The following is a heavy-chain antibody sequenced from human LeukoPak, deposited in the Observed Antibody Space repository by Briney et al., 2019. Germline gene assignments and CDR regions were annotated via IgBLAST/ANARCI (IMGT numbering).Heavy chain of an antibody. CDR1: GITLSNYG. CDR2: ISDSGGRT. D-gene: IGHD3-22*01. J-gene: IGHJ4*02. V-gene: IGHV3-23*01. CDR3: AKRGVVIRVILVGFHKEAYYFDS. Sequence: PGGSLRLSCAVSGITLSNYGMSWVRRAPGKGLEWVAGISDSGGRTNYADSVKGRFTISRDNLKNTLYLQMNSLRAEDTAVYFCAKRGVVIRVILVGFHKEAYYFDSWGQGALVTVSS.